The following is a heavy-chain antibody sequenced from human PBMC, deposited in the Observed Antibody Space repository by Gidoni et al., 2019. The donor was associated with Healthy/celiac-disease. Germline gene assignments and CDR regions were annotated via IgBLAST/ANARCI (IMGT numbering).Heavy chain of an antibody. CDR3: ASTGYSSSWHLDY. CDR2: IYYSGST. V-gene: IGHV4-39*01. Sequence: GIYYSGSTYYNPSLKSRVTISVDTSKNQFSLKLSSVTAADTAVYYCASTGYSSSWHLDYWGQGTLVTVSS. D-gene: IGHD6-13*01. J-gene: IGHJ4*02.